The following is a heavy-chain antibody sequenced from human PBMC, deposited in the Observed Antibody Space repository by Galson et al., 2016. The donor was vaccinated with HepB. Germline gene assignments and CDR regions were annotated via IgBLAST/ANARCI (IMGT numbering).Heavy chain of an antibody. Sequence: SLRLSCAASGFTFSQYGMYWVRQAPGKGLEWVAAINRDESKEYYGDSAKGRFTISRDNSRNTLYLLMDSLRAEDTAIYYCARNNWIRGAPRCSAQDYWGQGTLVIVSS. CDR2: INRDESKE. CDR3: ARNNWIRGAPRCSAQDY. J-gene: IGHJ4*02. D-gene: IGHD1-20*01. V-gene: IGHV3-33*07. CDR1: GFTFSQYG.